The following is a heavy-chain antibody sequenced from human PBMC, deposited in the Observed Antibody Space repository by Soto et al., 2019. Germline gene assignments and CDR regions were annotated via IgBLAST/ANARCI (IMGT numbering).Heavy chain of an antibody. CDR3: AKHLSGSDLFDN. CDR2: IYSGGST. V-gene: IGHV3-66*04. Sequence: GGSLRLSCAASGFTVSTKYMSWVRQAPGKGLEWVSVIYSGGSTFYADSVRGRFTISRDNSKNTVNLQMNSLRAEDTALYFCAKHLSGSDLFDNCGQGTQVTVS. J-gene: IGHJ4*02. D-gene: IGHD1-26*01. CDR1: GFTVSTKY.